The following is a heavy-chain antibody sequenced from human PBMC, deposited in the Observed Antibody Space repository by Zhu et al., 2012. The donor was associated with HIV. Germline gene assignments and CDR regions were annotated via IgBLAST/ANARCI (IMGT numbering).Heavy chain of an antibody. J-gene: IGHJ4*02. CDR2: IYHSGST. Sequence: QVQLQESGPGLVKPSETLSLTCAVSGYSISSGYYWGWIRQPPGKGLEWIGSIYHSGSTYYNPSLKSRVTISVDTSKNQFSLKLSSVTAADTAVYYCARDWSVGATEGGFDYWGQGTLVTVSS. V-gene: IGHV4-38-2*02. CDR1: GYSISSGYY. CDR3: ARDWSVGATEGGFDY. D-gene: IGHD1-26*01.